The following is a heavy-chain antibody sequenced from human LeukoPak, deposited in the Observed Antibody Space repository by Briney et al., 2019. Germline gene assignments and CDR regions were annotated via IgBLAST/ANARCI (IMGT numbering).Heavy chain of an antibody. Sequence: GGSLRLSCAVSGFTFSGFWMSWSRRAPGKGLEWVASINSDGSEGYYADVVKGRFTISRDNAKNSLYLQINSLRAEDTAVYYCARSSYSSSSSVWGQGTMVTVSS. CDR3: ARSSYSSSSSV. D-gene: IGHD6-6*01. J-gene: IGHJ3*01. CDR1: GFTFSGFW. CDR2: INSDGSEG. V-gene: IGHV3-7*03.